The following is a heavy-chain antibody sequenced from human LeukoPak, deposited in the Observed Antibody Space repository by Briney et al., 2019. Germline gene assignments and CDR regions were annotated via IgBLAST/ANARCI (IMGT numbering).Heavy chain of an antibody. CDR1: GGFISSYY. D-gene: IGHD3-3*01. Sequence: SETLSLTCTVSGGFISSYYWSWIRQPPGKGLEWLGYIYTSGSTNYNPSLKSRVTISVDTSKNQFSLKLSSVAAADTAVYYCARWPEWLGYYYYMDVWGKGTTVTVSS. J-gene: IGHJ6*03. CDR2: IYTSGST. V-gene: IGHV4-4*09. CDR3: ARWPEWLGYYYYMDV.